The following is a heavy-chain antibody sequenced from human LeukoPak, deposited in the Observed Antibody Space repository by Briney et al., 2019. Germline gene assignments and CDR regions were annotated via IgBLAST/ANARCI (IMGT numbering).Heavy chain of an antibody. CDR3: VREGNCTSSFCYGDWFHP. Sequence: KAGGSLRLSCAASGFTFSPYTMNWVRQVPGRGLEWISSITGNGNDIYYADSVKGRFSISRDNAKNSLSLEMNSLRAEDTAIYYCVREGNCTSSFCYGDWFHPWGQGTLVTVSS. J-gene: IGHJ5*02. D-gene: IGHD4-17*01. CDR1: GFTFSPYT. V-gene: IGHV3-21*01. CDR2: ITGNGNDI.